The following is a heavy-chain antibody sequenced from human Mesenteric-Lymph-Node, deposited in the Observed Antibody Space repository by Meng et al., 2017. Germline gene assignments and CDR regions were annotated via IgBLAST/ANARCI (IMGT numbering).Heavy chain of an antibody. CDR3: ARTQRSSLAPFDD. CDR2: VNPDTGGT. J-gene: IGHJ4*01. D-gene: IGHD1-1*01. V-gene: IGHV1-2*06. Sequence: HVQLVQSGAEVKNPGASVKVSCKTSGYTFTDYYIHWLRQAPGQGLEWMGRVNPDTGGTNFAQGFQDRVAMTRDTSISTAYMESSRLNSDDTAIYYCARTQRSSLAPFDDWGHGTLVTGSS. CDR1: GYTFTDYY.